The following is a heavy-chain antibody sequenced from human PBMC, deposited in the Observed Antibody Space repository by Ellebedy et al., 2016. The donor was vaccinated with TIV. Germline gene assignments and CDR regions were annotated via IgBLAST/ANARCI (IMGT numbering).Heavy chain of an antibody. CDR2: ISHDGSNK. CDR1: GVTFSSHG. D-gene: IGHD5-24*01. Sequence: GGSLRLSCAASGVTFSSHGMHWVRQAPGKGLEWVAVISHDGSNKIYPDSVRGRFTISRDNSKNTLDLQMDSLRAEDTAIYYCATTQMGNGYNEVYFGHWGQGTLVTVSS. V-gene: IGHV3-30*03. CDR3: ATTQMGNGYNEVYFGH. J-gene: IGHJ4*02.